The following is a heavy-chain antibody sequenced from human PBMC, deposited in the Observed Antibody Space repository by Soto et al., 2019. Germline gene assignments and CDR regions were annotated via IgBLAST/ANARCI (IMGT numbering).Heavy chain of an antibody. J-gene: IGHJ3*02. CDR3: ARDFDYYDSSDGAFDI. CDR1: GFTFSSYS. Sequence: GGSLRLSCAASGFTFSSYSMNWVRQAPGKGLEWVSSISSSSSYIYYADSVKGRFTISRDNTKNSLYLQMNSLRAEDTAVYYCARDFDYYDSSDGAFDIWGQGTMVTVSS. CDR2: ISSSSSYI. D-gene: IGHD3-22*01. V-gene: IGHV3-21*01.